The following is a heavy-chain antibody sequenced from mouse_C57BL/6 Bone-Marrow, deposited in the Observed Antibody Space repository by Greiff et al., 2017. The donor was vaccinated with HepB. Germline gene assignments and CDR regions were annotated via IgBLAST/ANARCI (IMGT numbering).Heavy chain of an antibody. CDR1: GYSITSVYY. CDR2: ISYDGSN. J-gene: IGHJ3*01. Sequence: ESGPGLVKPSQSLSLTCSVTGYSITSVYYWNWILQFPGNKLEWMGYISYDGSNYYNPSIKNRISITRDTSKNQFFLKLNSVTTEDTATYYCARDLWAYWGQGTLVTVSA. CDR3: ARDLWAY. V-gene: IGHV3-6*01. D-gene: IGHD6-2*01.